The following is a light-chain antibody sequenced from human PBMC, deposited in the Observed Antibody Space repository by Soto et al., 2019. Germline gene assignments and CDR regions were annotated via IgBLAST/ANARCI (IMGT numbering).Light chain of an antibody. CDR1: QSISSW. CDR2: KAS. Sequence: DIPMTQSPSTLSASVGDRVTITCRASQSISSWLVWYQQKPGKAPKLLIYKASSLESGVPSRFSGSGSGTEFTLTISSLQPDDFATYYCQQYNSYPLTFGGGTKVEIK. CDR3: QQYNSYPLT. V-gene: IGKV1-5*03. J-gene: IGKJ4*01.